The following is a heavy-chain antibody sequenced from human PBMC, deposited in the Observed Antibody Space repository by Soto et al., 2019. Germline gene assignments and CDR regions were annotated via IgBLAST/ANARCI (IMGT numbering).Heavy chain of an antibody. CDR2: ISYDSTKT. D-gene: IGHD1-26*01. J-gene: IGHJ6*02. Sequence: PXGSLRLSCAASGFTFNSYGMHWVRQGPGNGLEWVAFISYDSTKTYYADSVKGRFTISRDNSNSALYVQMNSLTGEDTAVYYCARTRSAWSDFHYYSLDASGHGNTVTVSS. CDR1: GFTFNSYG. CDR3: ARTRSAWSDFHYYSLDA. V-gene: IGHV3-30*03.